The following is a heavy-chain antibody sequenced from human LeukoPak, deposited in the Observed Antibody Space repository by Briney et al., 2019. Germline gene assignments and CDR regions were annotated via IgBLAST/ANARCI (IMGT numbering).Heavy chain of an antibody. D-gene: IGHD5-12*01. CDR3: ATDQRYIQYDAYGMDV. Sequence: SETLSLTCTVSGGSMSSISYYWDWIRQPPGKGLEWIGSVYYGGTTYYNPSLKSRVSISIDTSKNQFSLKLTSVTAADTAVYYCATDQRYIQYDAYGMDVWGQGTTVTVSS. V-gene: IGHV4-39*07. CDR2: VYYGGTT. J-gene: IGHJ6*02. CDR1: GGSMSSISYY.